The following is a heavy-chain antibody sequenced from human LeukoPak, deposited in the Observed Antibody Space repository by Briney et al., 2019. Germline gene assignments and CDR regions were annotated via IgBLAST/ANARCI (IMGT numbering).Heavy chain of an antibody. CDR2: ISSSSSTI. CDR3: AKGGIVGAIPFDY. CDR1: GFTFSSYS. V-gene: IGHV3-48*01. Sequence: GGSLRLSCAASGFTFSSYSMNWVRQAPGKGLEWVSYISSSSSTIYYADSVKGRFTISRDNSKNTLYLQMNSLRAEDTAVYYCAKGGIVGAIPFDYWGQGTLVTVSS. D-gene: IGHD1-26*01. J-gene: IGHJ4*02.